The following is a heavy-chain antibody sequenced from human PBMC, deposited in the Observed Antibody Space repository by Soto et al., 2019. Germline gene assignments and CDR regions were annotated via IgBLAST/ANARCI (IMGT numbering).Heavy chain of an antibody. J-gene: IGHJ3*02. V-gene: IGHV4-31*03. CDR1: GGSVSSGAYY. CDR3: ARARLRAVYAFDI. CDR2: IYYSGST. Sequence: SETLSLTCTVSGGSVSSGAYYWTWIRQRPGKGLEWIGYIYYSGSTYYSPSHKSRLSISLDTSKNQFSLRLSSVTAADTAMYYCARARLRAVYAFDIWGQGTMVTVS. D-gene: IGHD5-12*01.